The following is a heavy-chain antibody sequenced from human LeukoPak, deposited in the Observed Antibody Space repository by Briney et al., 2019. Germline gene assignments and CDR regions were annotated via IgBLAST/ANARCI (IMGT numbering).Heavy chain of an antibody. J-gene: IGHJ6*02. CDR2: INHSGST. D-gene: IGHD3-3*01. Sequence: GSLRLSCAASGFTFSSYSMNWVRQAPGKGLEWIGEINHSGSTNYNPSLKSRVTISVDTSKNQFSLKLSSVTAADTAVYYCARATRGGVVIIHGMDVWGQGTTVTVSS. V-gene: IGHV4-34*01. CDR3: ARATRGGVVIIHGMDV. CDR1: GFTFSSYS.